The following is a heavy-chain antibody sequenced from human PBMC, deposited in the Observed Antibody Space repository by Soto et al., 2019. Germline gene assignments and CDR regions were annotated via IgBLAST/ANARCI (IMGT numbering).Heavy chain of an antibody. D-gene: IGHD2-21*02. Sequence: GASVKVSCKASGGTFSSYAISWVRQAPGQGLEWMGGIIPIFGTANYAQKFQGRVTITADESTSTAYMELSSLRSEDTAVYYCARDESGDSEGDYFDCWGQGTLVTVSS. J-gene: IGHJ4*02. CDR2: IIPIFGTA. CDR3: ARDESGDSEGDYFDC. CDR1: GGTFSSYA. V-gene: IGHV1-69*13.